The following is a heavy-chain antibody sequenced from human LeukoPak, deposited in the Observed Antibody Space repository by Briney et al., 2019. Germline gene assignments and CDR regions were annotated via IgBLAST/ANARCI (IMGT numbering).Heavy chain of an antibody. Sequence: GGSLRLSCAASGFTFSSYGMHWVRQAPGKGLEWVSSISSSSSYIYYADSVKGRFTISRDNAKNSLYLQMNSLRAEDTAVYYCARASLYDYVWGSYRYSYYFDYWGQGTLVTVSS. CDR1: GFTFSSYG. CDR2: ISSSSSYI. V-gene: IGHV3-21*01. D-gene: IGHD3-16*02. J-gene: IGHJ4*02. CDR3: ARASLYDYVWGSYRYSYYFDY.